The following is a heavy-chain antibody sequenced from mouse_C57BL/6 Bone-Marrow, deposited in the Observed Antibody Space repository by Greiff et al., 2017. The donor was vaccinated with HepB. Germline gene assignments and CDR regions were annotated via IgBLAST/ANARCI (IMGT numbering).Heavy chain of an antibody. CDR1: GYTFTSYW. J-gene: IGHJ2*02. CDR3: EREDTRGVADFDY. V-gene: IGHV1-69*01. D-gene: IGHD1-1*01. Sequence: QVQLQQPGAELVMPGASVKLSCKASGYTFTSYWMHWVKQRPGQGLEWIGEIDPSDSYTNYNQKFKGKSTLTVDKSSSTAYMQLSSLTSEDSAVYYCEREDTRGVADFDYGGKGNSLTVSS. CDR2: IDPSDSYT.